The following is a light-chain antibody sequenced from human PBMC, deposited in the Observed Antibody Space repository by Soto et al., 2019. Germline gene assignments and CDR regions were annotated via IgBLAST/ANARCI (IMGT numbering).Light chain of an antibody. CDR3: HQRQSWPRT. J-gene: IGKJ1*01. Sequence: EIVLTQSPATLSLSPGERATLSCRASPSVTNYLAWYQQKPGQAPRLLIYGAFNRATGIPARFSGSGSETDFTLTISDVEPEDFAVYYCHQRQSWPRTFGQGTKVDIK. CDR1: PSVTNY. CDR2: GAF. V-gene: IGKV3-11*01.